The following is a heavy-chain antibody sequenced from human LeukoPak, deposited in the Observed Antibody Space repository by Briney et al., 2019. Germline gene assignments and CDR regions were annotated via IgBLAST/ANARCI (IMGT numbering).Heavy chain of an antibody. Sequence: GGSLRLSCAASGFTFSNYAMSWVRQAPGRGLEWVSAISGRGDKTYHADSVKGRYTISRDNSRNTLSLQVNSLRAEDTAVYYCAKDTSAWWYHRAYMDVWGKGTTVTVSS. V-gene: IGHV3-23*01. CDR3: AKDTSAWWYHRAYMDV. D-gene: IGHD2-15*01. J-gene: IGHJ6*03. CDR2: ISGRGDKT. CDR1: GFTFSNYA.